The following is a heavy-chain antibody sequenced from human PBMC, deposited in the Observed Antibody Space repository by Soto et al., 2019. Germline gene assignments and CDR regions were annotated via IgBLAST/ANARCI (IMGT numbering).Heavy chain of an antibody. Sequence: EVQLVESGGGLVQPGGSLRLSCAASGFTFSRDWMSWVRQAPGKRLEWVANINQDGSDKYYVDSVKGRFTISRDNAKNSLYLQMNSLRAEDTAVYSCARAGVWGQGTTVTVSS. J-gene: IGHJ6*02. CDR3: ARAGV. CDR2: INQDGSDK. CDR1: GFTFSRDW. V-gene: IGHV3-7*04.